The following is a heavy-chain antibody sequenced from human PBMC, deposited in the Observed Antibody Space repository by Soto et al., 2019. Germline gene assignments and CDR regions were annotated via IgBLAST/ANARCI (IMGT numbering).Heavy chain of an antibody. D-gene: IGHD1-26*01. CDR3: AKNQGVELVPLATVDWFDP. J-gene: IGHJ5*02. Sequence: GGSLRLSCAASGFIFENFGMSWVRQAPGKGLEWISSISGSGFKKYYADSVKGRFTISRDNSKSTVYLELNNLSAEDTTVYHCAKNQGVELVPLATVDWFDPWGQGSVVTVSS. CDR2: ISGSGFKK. CDR1: GFIFENFG. V-gene: IGHV3-23*01.